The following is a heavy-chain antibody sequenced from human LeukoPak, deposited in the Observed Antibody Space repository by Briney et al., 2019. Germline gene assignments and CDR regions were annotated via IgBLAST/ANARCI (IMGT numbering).Heavy chain of an antibody. J-gene: IGHJ5*02. CDR1: GYTFTSYH. V-gene: IGHV1-46*01. Sequence: ASVKVSCKASGYTFTSYHMHWVRQAPGQGLEWMGLINPSGASTSYAQKFQGRVTMTRDMSTSTDYMELSSLRSEDTAIYYCARDNSVGDNAWWFDPWGQGTLVTVSS. D-gene: IGHD1-26*01. CDR3: ARDNSVGDNAWWFDP. CDR2: INPSGAST.